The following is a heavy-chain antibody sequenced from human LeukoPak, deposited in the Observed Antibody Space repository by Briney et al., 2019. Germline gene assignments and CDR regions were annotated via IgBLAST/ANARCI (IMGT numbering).Heavy chain of an antibody. CDR2: ISYDGSNK. Sequence: PGGSLRLSCAASGFTFNSYEMHWVRQAPGKGLEWVAVISYDGSNKYYADFVEGRFTFSRDNSKNTVHLQMNSLRAEDTAVYYCARGRSRERAYGMDVWGPGTTVTVSS. J-gene: IGHJ6*02. CDR1: GFTFNSYE. CDR3: ARGRSRERAYGMDV. V-gene: IGHV3-30-3*01. D-gene: IGHD6-6*01.